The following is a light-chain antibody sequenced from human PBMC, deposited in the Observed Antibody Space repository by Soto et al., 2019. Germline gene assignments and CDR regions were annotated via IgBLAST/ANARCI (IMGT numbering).Light chain of an antibody. CDR3: QQYGSSPIT. Sequence: DIVLTQSPGTLSLSPGERGTLSCRASQSVSSYLACYQQKPGQPPRLLIDGASSRATGIPDRITGSGSGTDFTLTISRLEPEDFAVFYCQQYGSSPITFGQGTRLEIK. CDR2: GAS. CDR1: QSVSSY. J-gene: IGKJ5*01. V-gene: IGKV3-20*01.